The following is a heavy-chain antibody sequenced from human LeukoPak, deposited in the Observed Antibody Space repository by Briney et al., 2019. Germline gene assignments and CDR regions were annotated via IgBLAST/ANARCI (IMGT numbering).Heavy chain of an antibody. J-gene: IGHJ4*02. CDR2: ISGSGGTT. Sequence: PGGTLRLSCAASGFSFSNYAMSWVRQAPGKGLEWVSGISGSGGTTYYADSVKGHFTISRDNSKNTLYLQMNSLRADDTAVYYCAKSSPVTPYEYWGQGTLVTVSS. CDR3: AKSSPVTPYEY. V-gene: IGHV3-23*01. CDR1: GFSFSNYA. D-gene: IGHD4-23*01.